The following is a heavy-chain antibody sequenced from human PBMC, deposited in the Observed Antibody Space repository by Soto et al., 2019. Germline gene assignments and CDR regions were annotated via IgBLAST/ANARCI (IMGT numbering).Heavy chain of an antibody. V-gene: IGHV3-21*01. J-gene: IGHJ6*02. CDR3: SSFLDIVVVPAATPPYYYYGMDV. Sequence: AGGSLRLSCAAPGFTFSSYSMNWVRQAPGKGLEWVSSISSSSSYIYYADSVKGRFTISRDNAKNSLYLQMNSLRAEDTAVYYCSSFLDIVVVPAATPPYYYYGMDVWGQGTTVTVSS. D-gene: IGHD2-2*01. CDR1: GFTFSSYS. CDR2: ISSSSSYI.